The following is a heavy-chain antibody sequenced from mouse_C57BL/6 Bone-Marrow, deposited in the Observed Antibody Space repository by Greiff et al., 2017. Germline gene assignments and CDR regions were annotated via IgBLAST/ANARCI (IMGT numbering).Heavy chain of an antibody. CDR1: GYTFTSYW. CDR2: IDPSDSET. D-gene: IGHD2-5*01. Sequence: QVQLQQPGAELVRPGSSVKLSCKASGYTFTSYWMHWVKQRPIHGLEWIGNIDPSDSETHYNQKFKDKATLTVDKSSSTAYMQLSSLTSEDSAVYYCARGRSNYVYFDYWGQGTTLTVSS. J-gene: IGHJ2*01. V-gene: IGHV1-52*01. CDR3: ARGRSNYVYFDY.